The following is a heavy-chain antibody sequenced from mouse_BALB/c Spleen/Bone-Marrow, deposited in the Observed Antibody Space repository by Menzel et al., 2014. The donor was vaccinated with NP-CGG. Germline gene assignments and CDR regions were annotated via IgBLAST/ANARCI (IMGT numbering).Heavy chain of an antibody. J-gene: IGHJ4*01. CDR1: GDSITSGY. CDR3: ARYYTNHMDY. V-gene: IGHV3-8*02. CDR2: ISYSGTT. Sequence: EVKLVESGPSLVKPSQTLSLTCSVTGDSITSGYWNWIRKFPGNKLEYMGYISYSGTTYYNPSLKSRIPITRDTSKNQYYLQLNSVTTEDTATYYCARYYTNHMDYWGQGTSVTVSS. D-gene: IGHD2-5*01.